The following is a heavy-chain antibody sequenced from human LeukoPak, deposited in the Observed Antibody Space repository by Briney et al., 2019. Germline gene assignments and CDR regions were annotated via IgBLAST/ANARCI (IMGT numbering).Heavy chain of an antibody. V-gene: IGHV5-51*01. D-gene: IGHD3-9*01. J-gene: IGHJ3*02. CDR2: IYPGDSDT. CDR1: GYSFTSYW. CDR3: QKTAYEILTGSYDAFDI. Sequence: GESLKISCKGSGYSFTSYWIGWVRQMPGKGLECMRRIYPGDSDTRYSPSFQGQVTISADKSISTAYLQWSSLKASDIFFFFKQKTAYEILTGSYDAFDIWDQGTMVTVSS.